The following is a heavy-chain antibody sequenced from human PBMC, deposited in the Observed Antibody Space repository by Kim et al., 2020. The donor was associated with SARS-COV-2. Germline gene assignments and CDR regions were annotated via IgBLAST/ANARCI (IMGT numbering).Heavy chain of an antibody. D-gene: IGHD3-16*01. CDR3: ARWGSSVSANRGNWFDP. J-gene: IGHJ5*02. CDR1: GGSISSGGYY. Sequence: SETLSLTCTVSGGSISSGGYYWSWIRQHPGKGLEWIGYIYYSGSTYYNPSLKSRVTISVDTSKNQFSLKLSSVTAADTAVYYCARWGSSVSANRGNWFDPWGQGTLVTVSS. CDR2: IYYSGST. V-gene: IGHV4-31*03.